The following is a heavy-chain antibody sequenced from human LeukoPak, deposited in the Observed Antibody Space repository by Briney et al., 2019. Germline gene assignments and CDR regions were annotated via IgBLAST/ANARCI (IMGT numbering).Heavy chain of an antibody. CDR1: GFIFSRFG. Sequence: GGSVRLSCVGSGFIFSRFGLIWVRQAPGKGLEWVSGIHGNGETTYYGDSVKGRFTISRDNSKSTLYLQMNSLRVEDTAEYFCGRDPNGDYVGAFEFWGQGTKVAVSS. V-gene: IGHV3-23*01. CDR2: IHGNGETT. CDR3: GRDPNGDYVGAFEF. J-gene: IGHJ3*01. D-gene: IGHD3-16*01.